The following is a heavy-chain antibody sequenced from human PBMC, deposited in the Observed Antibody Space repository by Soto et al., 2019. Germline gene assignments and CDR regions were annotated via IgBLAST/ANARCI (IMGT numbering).Heavy chain of an antibody. CDR2: MNPNSGNT. CDR1: GYTFTSYD. CDR3: ARERAAAGSNRFDP. V-gene: IGHV1-8*01. Sequence: QVQLVQSGVEVKKPGASVKVSCKASGYTFTSYDINWVRQATGQGLEWMGWMNPNSGNTGYAQKFQGRVTMTRNTSISTAYMELSSRSSEDTAVYYCARERAAAGSNRFDPWGQGTLVIVSS. D-gene: IGHD6-13*01. J-gene: IGHJ5*02.